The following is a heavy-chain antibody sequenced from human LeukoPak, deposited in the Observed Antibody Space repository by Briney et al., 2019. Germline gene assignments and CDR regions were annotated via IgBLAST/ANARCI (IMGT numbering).Heavy chain of an antibody. V-gene: IGHV3-30*02. CDR3: AKSSRREYYYDSSGYYYLYFDY. CDR1: GFTFSSYG. Sequence: PGGSLRLSCAASGFTFSSYGMHWVRQAPGKGLEWVAFIRYDGSNKYYADSVKGRFTISRDNSKNTLYLQMNSLRAEDTAVYYCAKSSRREYYYDSSGYYYLYFDYWGQGTLVTVSS. J-gene: IGHJ4*02. D-gene: IGHD3-22*01. CDR2: IRYDGSNK.